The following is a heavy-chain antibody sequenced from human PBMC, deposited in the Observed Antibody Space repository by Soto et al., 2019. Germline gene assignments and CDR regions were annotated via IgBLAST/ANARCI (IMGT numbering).Heavy chain of an antibody. D-gene: IGHD1-26*01. CDR3: ASDSRRRADSGTRPLYYFDY. CDR2: IYYTGNT. Sequence: QVQLKELGPGLVKPSQTLSVTCSVSGGSMGSGDYYWSWVRQSPGKGLEWIGYIYYTGNTYYNPSLGSRGTFSIDTSQNQLSLRLSDVTVADTAVYYCASDSRRRADSGTRPLYYFDYWGQGTLVTVSS. CDR1: GGSMGSGDYY. V-gene: IGHV4-30-4*01. J-gene: IGHJ4*02.